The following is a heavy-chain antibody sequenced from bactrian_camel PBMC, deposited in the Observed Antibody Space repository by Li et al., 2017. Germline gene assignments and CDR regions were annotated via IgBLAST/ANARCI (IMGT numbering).Heavy chain of an antibody. CDR1: GLRFADYA. V-gene: IGHV3S63*01. D-gene: IGHD5*01. CDR2: ITYEDGEYR. Sequence: HVQLVESGGGLVQAGGSLRLSCRTSGLRFADYAMAWFRQAPGKEREGLSCITYEDGEYRFYADFVKGRFTTSRDNAKNTVYLQLNSLKTEDMAMYYCAKESYGLGVDWGQGTQVTVS. J-gene: IGHJ4*01. CDR3: AKESYGLGVD.